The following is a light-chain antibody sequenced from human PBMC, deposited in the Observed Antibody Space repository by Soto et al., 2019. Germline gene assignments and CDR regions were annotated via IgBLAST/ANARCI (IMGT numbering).Light chain of an antibody. CDR2: GAS. CDR1: QTINNN. CDR3: QHYDHWPLT. V-gene: IGKV3-15*01. J-gene: IGKJ4*01. Sequence: VMTQAPATLSVSPVERATLSCSASQTINNNVAWYQLKDGQVPRLVIYGASTRATDIPARFSGSGSGTEFTLTISSLQSEDFAVYFCQHYDHWPLTFGGGTKVDNK.